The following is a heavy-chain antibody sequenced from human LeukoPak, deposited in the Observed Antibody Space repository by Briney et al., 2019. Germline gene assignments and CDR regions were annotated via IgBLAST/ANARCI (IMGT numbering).Heavy chain of an antibody. V-gene: IGHV3-7*04. J-gene: IGHJ4*02. CDR1: GFSFTNFW. CDR3: ARGDAFSGDH. CDR2: IHPEGNEK. Sequence: GGSLRLSCAVSGFSFTNFWMRWVRQAPGRGLEWVANIHPEGNEKYHVESVKGRFTISRDNTKNLLFLQMNGLRVEDTAVYYCARGDAFSGDHWGQGTLVTVSS.